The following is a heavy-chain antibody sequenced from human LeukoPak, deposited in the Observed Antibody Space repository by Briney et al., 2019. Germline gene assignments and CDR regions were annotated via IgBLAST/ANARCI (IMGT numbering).Heavy chain of an antibody. V-gene: IGHV3-7*04. J-gene: IGHJ4*02. CDR1: GFSFTNFW. CDR3: ARGDAFSGDH. CDR2: IHPEGNEK. Sequence: GGSLRLSCAVSGFSFTNFWMRWVRQAPGRGLEWVANIHPEGNEKYHVESVKGRFTISRDNTKNLLFLQMNGLRVEDTAVYYCARGDAFSGDHWGQGTLVTVSS.